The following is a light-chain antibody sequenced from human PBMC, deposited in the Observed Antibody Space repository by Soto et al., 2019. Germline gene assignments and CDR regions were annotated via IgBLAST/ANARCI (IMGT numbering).Light chain of an antibody. Sequence: EIVLTQSPATLSLSPGERATLSCRASQSVSSYLAWYQQKPGQAPRLLIYDASNRATGIPARFSGSGSGTDFTLTISSLEPEDFAVYYCQQSKSWPGVTFGPGTKVDVK. V-gene: IGKV3-11*01. CDR2: DAS. CDR3: QQSKSWPGVT. J-gene: IGKJ3*01. CDR1: QSVSSY.